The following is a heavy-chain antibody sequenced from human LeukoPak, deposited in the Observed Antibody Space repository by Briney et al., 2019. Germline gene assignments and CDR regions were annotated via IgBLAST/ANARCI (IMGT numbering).Heavy chain of an antibody. J-gene: IGHJ4*02. CDR1: GYSFTYYW. D-gene: IGHD2-2*01. Sequence: GESLKISCKGSGYSFTYYWIAWVRQMPGKGLELMGIIYPGDSDTRYSPSFQGQVAISVDKPVSAACLQWRSLKASDTAMYYCASPPTRECSSISCPLSYWGQGTLVTVSS. CDR3: ASPPTRECSSISCPLSY. CDR2: IYPGDSDT. V-gene: IGHV5-51*04.